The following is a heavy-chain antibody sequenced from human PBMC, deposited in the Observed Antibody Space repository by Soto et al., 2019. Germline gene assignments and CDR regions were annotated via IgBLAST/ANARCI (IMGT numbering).Heavy chain of an antibody. Sequence: EVQLVESGGGLVQPGGSLRLSCAASGFTFSSYWMSWVRQAPGKGLEWVANIKQDGSEKYYVDSVKGRFTIARDNAKNSLYLQMNSLRAEDTAVYYCARERHYYGNYYMDVWGKETKVTVSS. CDR2: IKQDGSEK. CDR3: ARERHYYGNYYMDV. D-gene: IGHD3-10*01. CDR1: GFTFSSYW. V-gene: IGHV3-7*01. J-gene: IGHJ6*03.